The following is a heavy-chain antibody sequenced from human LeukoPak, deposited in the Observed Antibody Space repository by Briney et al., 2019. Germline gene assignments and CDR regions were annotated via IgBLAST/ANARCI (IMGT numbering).Heavy chain of an antibody. CDR3: ARSRTFRYYFDY. D-gene: IGHD2/OR15-2a*01. CDR1: GGSISSYY. J-gene: IGHJ4*02. CDR2: IYTSGST. Sequence: SETLSLTCTVSGGSISSYYWSWIRQPAGKGLKWIGRIYTSGSTNYNPSLKSRVTMSVDTSKNQFSLKLSSVTAADTAVYYCARSRTFRYYFDYWGQGTLVTVS. V-gene: IGHV4-4*07.